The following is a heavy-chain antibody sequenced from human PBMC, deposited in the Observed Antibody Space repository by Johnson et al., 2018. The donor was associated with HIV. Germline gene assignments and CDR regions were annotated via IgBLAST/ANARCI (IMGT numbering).Heavy chain of an antibody. D-gene: IGHD4-23*01. J-gene: IGHJ3*01. CDR3: AKTYYGGNDDAFDL. CDR2: ISGSGGRT. V-gene: IGHV3-23*04. CDR1: GFTFSSYA. Sequence: VQLVESGGGLVQPGGSLRLSCAASGFTFSSYAMSWVRQAPGKGLEWVSAISGSGGRTSYADSVNGRFTVSRDNSKNALFLQMNNLGPEDAGIYFCAKTYYGGNDDAFDLWGQGTMVTVSS.